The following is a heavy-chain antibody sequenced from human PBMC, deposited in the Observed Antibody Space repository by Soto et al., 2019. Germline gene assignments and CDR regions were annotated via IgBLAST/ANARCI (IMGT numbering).Heavy chain of an antibody. CDR1: GGSISSGDYY. Sequence: SETLSLTCTVSGGSISSGDYYWSWIRQPPGKGLEWIGYIYYSGSTYYNPSLKSRVTISVDTSKNQFSLKLSSVTAADTAVYYCARDSVAPAAGWLDPWGPGTLLTVSS. D-gene: IGHD2-2*01. CDR3: ARDSVAPAAGWLDP. J-gene: IGHJ5*02. CDR2: IYYSGST. V-gene: IGHV4-30-4*01.